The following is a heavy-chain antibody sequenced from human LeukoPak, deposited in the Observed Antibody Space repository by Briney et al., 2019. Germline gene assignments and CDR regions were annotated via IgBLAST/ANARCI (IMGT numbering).Heavy chain of an antibody. CDR1: GYSISSGYY. J-gene: IGHJ5*02. D-gene: IGHD6-13*01. V-gene: IGHV4-38-2*02. CDR3: ARSPVIATAFFDP. Sequence: SGTLSLTCTVSGYSISSGYYWGWIRQPPGKGLEWIGNIFHSGSTYYNPSLISRVTISVDTSKNQFSLKLNSVTAADTAVYYCARSPVIATAFFDPWGQGTLVTVSS. CDR2: IFHSGST.